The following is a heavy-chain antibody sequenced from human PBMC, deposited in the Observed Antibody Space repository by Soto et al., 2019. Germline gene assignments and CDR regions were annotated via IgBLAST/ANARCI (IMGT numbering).Heavy chain of an antibody. J-gene: IGHJ3*02. CDR2: IYSGGST. CDR1: GFTVSSND. CDR3: ARERRIAVAEGAFDI. V-gene: IGHV3-53*01. D-gene: IGHD6-19*01. Sequence: GGSLRLSCAASGFTVSSNDMSWVRQAPGKGLEWVSVIYSGGSTYYADSVKGRFTISRDNSKNTLYLQMNSLRAEDTAVYYCARERRIAVAEGAFDIWGQGTMVTVSS.